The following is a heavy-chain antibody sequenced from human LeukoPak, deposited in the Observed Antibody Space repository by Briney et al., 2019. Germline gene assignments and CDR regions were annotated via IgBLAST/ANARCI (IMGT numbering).Heavy chain of an antibody. CDR3: ARRGLRFLESVKYSWFDP. Sequence: SETLSLTCAVYGGSFSGYYWTWIRQPPGKGLEWVGEINHSGSTNYNPSPESRVTISVDTSKSQFSLKLSSVTAADTAIYFCARRGLRFLESVKYSWFDPWGQGTLVTVSS. J-gene: IGHJ5*02. CDR2: INHSGST. D-gene: IGHD3-3*01. V-gene: IGHV4-34*01. CDR1: GGSFSGYY.